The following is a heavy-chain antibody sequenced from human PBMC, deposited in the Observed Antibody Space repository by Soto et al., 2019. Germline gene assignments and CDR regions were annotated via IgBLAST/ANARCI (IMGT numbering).Heavy chain of an antibody. CDR1: GFTFSDYY. V-gene: IGHV3-11*01. CDR2: ITSGGTI. D-gene: IGHD6-19*01. J-gene: IGHJ6*02. CDR3: ATDPDSSAYYGMDV. Sequence: QVQLVESGGGLVKPGGSLRLSCAASGFTFSDYYMTWIRQAPGKGLEWVSSITSGGTIYYADSVKGRFTISRDNAKNSLYLQLNSLSAEDTAVYYCATDPDSSAYYGMDVWDQGTTVTVSS.